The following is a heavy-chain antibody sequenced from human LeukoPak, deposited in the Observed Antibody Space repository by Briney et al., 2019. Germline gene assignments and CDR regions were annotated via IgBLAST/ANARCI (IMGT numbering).Heavy chain of an antibody. CDR1: GGSITNNNYY. CDR2: ISYSGTT. J-gene: IGHJ4*02. Sequence: PSETLSLTCTVSGGSITNNNYYWGWIRQPPGEGLEWIGSISYSGTTYYISSLESRITISVDTSRNHFSLELSSVTASDTAVYYCVRHDPFNYWGQGTLVTVSS. V-gene: IGHV4-39*01. CDR3: VRHDPFNY.